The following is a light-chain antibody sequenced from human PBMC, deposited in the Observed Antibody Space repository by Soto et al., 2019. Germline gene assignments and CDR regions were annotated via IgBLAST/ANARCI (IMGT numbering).Light chain of an antibody. CDR1: SSNIGIKT. CDR3: AVWDDGLNGGV. Sequence: QSVVTQPPSASGTPGQRVTISCSGSSSNIGIKTVNWYQQVPGTAPKMLIYSNDQRPSGVPDRFSGSKSGTSASLAISGLQSEDEADYYCAVWDDGLNGGVFGGGTKLTVL. J-gene: IGLJ3*02. V-gene: IGLV1-44*01. CDR2: SND.